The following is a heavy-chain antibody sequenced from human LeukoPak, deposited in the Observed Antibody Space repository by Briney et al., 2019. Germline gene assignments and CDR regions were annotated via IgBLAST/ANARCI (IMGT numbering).Heavy chain of an antibody. CDR1: GFTFSSYG. Sequence: GRSLRLSCAASGFTFSSYGMHWVRQAPGKGLEWVAVISYDGSNKYYADSVKGRFTISRDNSKNTLYLQMNSLRAGDTAIYYCAKPFRGNGDFFSFDMWGQGTMVTV. V-gene: IGHV3-30*18. D-gene: IGHD4-17*01. J-gene: IGHJ3*02. CDR3: AKPFRGNGDFFSFDM. CDR2: ISYDGSNK.